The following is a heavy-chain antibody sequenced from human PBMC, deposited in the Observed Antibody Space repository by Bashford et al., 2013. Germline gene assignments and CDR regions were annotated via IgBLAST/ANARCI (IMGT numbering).Heavy chain of an antibody. CDR2: INPNSGGT. D-gene: IGHD6-19*01. J-gene: IGHJ2*01. V-gene: IGHV1-2*02. Sequence: WVRQAPGQGLEWMGWINPNSGGTNYAQKFQGRVTMTRDTSISTAYMELSRLRSDDTAVFYCARDLWLGRLYWYFDLWGRGTLVTVSS. CDR3: ARDLWLGRLYWYFDL.